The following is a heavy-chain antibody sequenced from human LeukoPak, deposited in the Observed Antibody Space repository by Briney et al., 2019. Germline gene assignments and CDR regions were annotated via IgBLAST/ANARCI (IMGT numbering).Heavy chain of an antibody. J-gene: IGHJ4*02. D-gene: IGHD2-8*01. CDR1: GFTVSDRC. V-gene: IGHV3-74*01. Sequence: GGSLRLSCAASGFTVSDRCMHWVRQAPGKRLVWVSRITAAGSEANYADSVTGRFTVSRDNAKNILYLQMYSLRVEDSAIYYCATGRVSAGNGQGLAYWGQGTLLTVSS. CDR3: ATGRVSAGNGQGLAY. CDR2: ITAAGSEA.